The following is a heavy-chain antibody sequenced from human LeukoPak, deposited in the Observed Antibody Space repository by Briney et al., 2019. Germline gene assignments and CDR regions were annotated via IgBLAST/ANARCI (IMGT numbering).Heavy chain of an antibody. J-gene: IGHJ5*02. Sequence: SQTLSLTCAMSGDSVSSNSVTWNWIRQSPSRGLEWLGRTYYRSTWYNDYAVSVRGRITVNPDTSKNQFSLHLNSVTPEDTAVYYCARRLTQYDCFDPWGQGILVTVSS. CDR1: GDSVSSNSVT. CDR2: TYYRSTWYN. V-gene: IGHV6-1*01. D-gene: IGHD2-2*01. CDR3: ARRLTQYDCFDP.